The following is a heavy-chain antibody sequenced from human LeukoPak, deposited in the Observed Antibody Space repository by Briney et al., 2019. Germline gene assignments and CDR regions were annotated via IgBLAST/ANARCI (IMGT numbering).Heavy chain of an antibody. J-gene: IGHJ4*02. CDR3: AKDHRYFEYLGKAADY. Sequence: GGSLRLSCAASGFTVSSNYMSWVRQAPGKGLEWVSVIYSGGSTYYADSVKGRFTISRDNSKNTLYLQMNSLRPEDTALYYCAKDHRYFEYLGKAADYWGPGTMVTVSS. CDR1: GFTVSSNY. D-gene: IGHD3-9*01. CDR2: IYSGGST. V-gene: IGHV3-53*05.